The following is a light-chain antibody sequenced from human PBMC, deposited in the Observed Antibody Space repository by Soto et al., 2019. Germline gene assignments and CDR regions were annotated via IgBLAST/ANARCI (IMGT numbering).Light chain of an antibody. J-gene: IGKJ4*01. CDR2: GAS. V-gene: IGKV3-20*01. Sequence: IVLTQSPGTLSLSPGDRATLSCRASQSVSSNYLGWYQQKPGQAPRLLLYGASSRAIGIPVRFSGSGSGTDFTLIISRLEPEDFAVYDCQQYDTSPALTVGGGTKMEIK. CDR3: QQYDTSPALT. CDR1: QSVSSNY.